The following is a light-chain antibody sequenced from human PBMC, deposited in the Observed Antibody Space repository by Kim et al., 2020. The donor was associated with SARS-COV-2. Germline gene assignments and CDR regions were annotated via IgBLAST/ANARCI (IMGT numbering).Light chain of an antibody. J-gene: IGKJ1*01. CDR3: QKYNSAPRT. CDR2: AAS. Sequence: ASVGDRVTITCRASQGISNYLAWYQQKPGKVPKLLIYAASTLQSGVPSRFSGSGSGTDFTLNISSLQPEDVATYYCQKYNSAPRTFGQGTKVDLK. V-gene: IGKV1-27*01. CDR1: QGISNY.